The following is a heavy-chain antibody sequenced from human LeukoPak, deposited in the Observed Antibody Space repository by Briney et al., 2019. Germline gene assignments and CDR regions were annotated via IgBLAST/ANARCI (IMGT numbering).Heavy chain of an antibody. CDR2: ISSSTTNNI. D-gene: IGHD6-6*01. CDR3: ATSPGLGYSSSLTGVDY. V-gene: IGHV3-21*01. Sequence: PGGSLRLSCAASGFTFSSYSMNWVRQAPGKGLEWVSSISSSTTNNIYYADSVKGRFTISRDNAKNSLYLQMNSLRAEDTAVYYCATSPGLGYSSSLTGVDYRGQGTLVTVSS. J-gene: IGHJ4*02. CDR1: GFTFSSYS.